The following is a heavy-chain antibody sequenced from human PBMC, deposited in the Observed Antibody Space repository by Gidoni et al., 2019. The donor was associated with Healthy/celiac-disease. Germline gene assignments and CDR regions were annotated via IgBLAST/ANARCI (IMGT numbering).Heavy chain of an antibody. J-gene: IGHJ3*02. V-gene: IGHV3-11*01. CDR1: GFTFSDYY. Sequence: QVQLVESGGGLVKPGGSLRLSCAASGFTFSDYYMSWIRQAPGKGLEWVSYISSSGSTIYYADSVKGRFTISRDNAKNSLYLQMNSLRAEDTAVYYCARGLYCSGGSCYPGLDAFDIWGQGTMVTVSS. CDR3: ARGLYCSGGSCYPGLDAFDI. D-gene: IGHD2-15*01. CDR2: ISSSGSTI.